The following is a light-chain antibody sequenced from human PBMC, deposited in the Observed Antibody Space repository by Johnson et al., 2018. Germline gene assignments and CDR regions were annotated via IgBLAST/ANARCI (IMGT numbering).Light chain of an antibody. CDR3: GTWDSSPSAGNV. CDR2: ENN. V-gene: IGLV1-51*02. Sequence: QSVLTQPPSVSAAPGQKVTISCSGSSSNIGNNYVSWYQQLPGTAPKLLIYENNKRPSGIPDRFSGSKSGTSATLGITGLQTGDEADYYCGTWDSSPSAGNVFGTWTKVTVL. CDR1: SSNIGNNY. J-gene: IGLJ1*01.